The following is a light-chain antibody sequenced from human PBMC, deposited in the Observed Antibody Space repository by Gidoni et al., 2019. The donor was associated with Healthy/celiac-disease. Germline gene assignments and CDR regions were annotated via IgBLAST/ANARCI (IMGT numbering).Light chain of an antibody. CDR1: QDISNY. CDR3: QPYDNLPLT. Sequence: DIPVTQSPSSLSASVGDRVTITCQASQDISNYLNWYQQKPGIAPKLLTYDASNLETGVPSRFSGSGSGTDFTFTSSSLQPEDIATYYCQPYDNLPLTFGGGTKVEIK. J-gene: IGKJ4*01. V-gene: IGKV1-33*01. CDR2: DAS.